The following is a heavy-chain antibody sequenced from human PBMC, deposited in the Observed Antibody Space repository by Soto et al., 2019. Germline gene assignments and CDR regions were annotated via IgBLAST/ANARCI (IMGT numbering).Heavy chain of an antibody. Sequence: EVQLLESGGGLVQPGGSLRLSCTASGFSFSNYAVTWVRQAPGKGLELVSSIGSDTSYIYYADSVKGRFTISRDKSKNTVFLQMNSLRADDTAVYHCAKDPNGDYVGAFDSWGQGALVTVSS. CDR2: IGSDTSYI. D-gene: IGHD4-17*01. V-gene: IGHV3-23*03. CDR3: AKDPNGDYVGAFDS. CDR1: GFSFSNYA. J-gene: IGHJ4*02.